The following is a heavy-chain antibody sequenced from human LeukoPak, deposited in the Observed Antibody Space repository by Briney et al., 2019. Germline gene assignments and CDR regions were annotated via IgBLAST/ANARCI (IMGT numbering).Heavy chain of an antibody. D-gene: IGHD3-10*01. V-gene: IGHV3-53*01. CDR1: GFTVSSSY. J-gene: IGHJ6*02. CDR2: IYNSGTA. CDR3: AKELWFGEPV. Sequence: GGSLRLSCAVSGFTVSSSYMSWVRQAPGKGLEWVSFIYNSGTAYYADSVKGRFTISRDNSKNTLYLQMNSLRVEDTAVYYCAKELWFGEPVWGLGTTVTVSS.